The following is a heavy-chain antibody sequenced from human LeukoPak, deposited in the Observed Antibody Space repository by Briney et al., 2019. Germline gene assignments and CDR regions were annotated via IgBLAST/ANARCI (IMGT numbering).Heavy chain of an antibody. J-gene: IGHJ4*02. CDR1: GYSISSGYY. CDR3: ARHQGAAAGGY. D-gene: IGHD6-13*01. V-gene: IGHV4-38-2*01. Sequence: SETLSLTCAVSGYSISSGYYWGWIRQPPGKGLEWIGSICHSGSTYYNPSLKSRVTISVDTSKNQFSLKLSSVTAADTAVYYCARHQGAAAGGYWGQGTLVTVSS. CDR2: ICHSGST.